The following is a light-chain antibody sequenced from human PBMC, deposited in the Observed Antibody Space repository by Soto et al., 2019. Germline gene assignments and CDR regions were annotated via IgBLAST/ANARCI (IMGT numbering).Light chain of an antibody. CDR3: QQYNNWPPQIT. V-gene: IGKV3-15*01. CDR1: QSVSSN. Sequence: EIVMTQSPATLSVSPGERATLSSRASQSVSSNLAWYQQKPGQAPRLLIYGASTRATGIPARFSGSGSGTEFTLTISSLQSEDFAVYYCQQYNNWPPQITFGQGTRLEIK. J-gene: IGKJ5*01. CDR2: GAS.